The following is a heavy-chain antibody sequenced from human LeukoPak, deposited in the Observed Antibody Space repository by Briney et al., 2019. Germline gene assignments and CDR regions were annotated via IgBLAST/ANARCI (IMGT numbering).Heavy chain of an antibody. D-gene: IGHD3-16*02. CDR1: GYTFTGYY. J-gene: IGHJ4*02. V-gene: IGHV1-2*02. CDR2: INPNSGGT. Sequence: GASVKVSCKASGYTFTGYYMHWVRQAPGQGLEWMGWINPNSGGTNYAQKFQGRVTMTRDTSISTAYMELSRLRSDDTAVYYCARILHYDYVWGSYRSPFDYWGQATLVTVSS. CDR3: ARILHYDYVWGSYRSPFDY.